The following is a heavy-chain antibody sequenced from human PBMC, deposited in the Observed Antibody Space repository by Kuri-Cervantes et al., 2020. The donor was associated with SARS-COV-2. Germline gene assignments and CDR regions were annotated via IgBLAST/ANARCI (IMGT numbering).Heavy chain of an antibody. CDR2: IYYSGST. CDR1: GGSISSYY. Sequence: SETLSLTCTVSGGSISSYYWSWIRQPPGKGLEWIGYIYYSGSTNYNPSLKSRVTISVDTSKNQFSLKLSSVTAADPAVYYCARTHYATLLDIWGQGTMVTVSS. V-gene: IGHV4-59*01. J-gene: IGHJ3*02. CDR3: ARTHYATLLDI. D-gene: IGHD2-2*01.